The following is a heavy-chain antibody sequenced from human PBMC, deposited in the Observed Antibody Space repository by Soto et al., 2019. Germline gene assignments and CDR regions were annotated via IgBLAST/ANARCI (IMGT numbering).Heavy chain of an antibody. CDR1: GFSFSSNGAR. V-gene: IGHV2-5*02. CDR3: VHGTLGSYGHVYFDY. D-gene: IGHD5-18*01. Sequence: SGPTLVNPTQTLTLTCSLSGFSFSSNGARVGWIRQPPGKALEWLALIYWDDDKKYNPSLKSRLTITKDTSENQVVLTLTDVDPADTATYYCVHGTLGSYGHVYFDYWGQGTLVTVSS. CDR2: IYWDDDK. J-gene: IGHJ4*02.